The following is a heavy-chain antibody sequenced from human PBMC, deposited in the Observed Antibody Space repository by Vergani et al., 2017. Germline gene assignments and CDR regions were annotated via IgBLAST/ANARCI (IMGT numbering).Heavy chain of an antibody. J-gene: IGHJ5*02. CDR1: GYTFTSYG. Sequence: QVQLVQSGAEVKKPGASVKVSCKASGYTFTSYGISWVRQAPGQGLEWMGWISAYNGNTNYAQKLQGRVTMTTDTSTSTAYMELWSLRSDDTAVYYCARAGITMVRGVQNWFDPWGQGTLVTVSS. V-gene: IGHV1-18*04. CDR3: ARAGITMVRGVQNWFDP. CDR2: ISAYNGNT. D-gene: IGHD3-10*01.